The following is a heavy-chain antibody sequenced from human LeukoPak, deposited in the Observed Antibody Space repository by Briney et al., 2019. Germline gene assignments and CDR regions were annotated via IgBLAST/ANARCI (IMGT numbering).Heavy chain of an antibody. V-gene: IGHV3-30*04. CDR3: AKGLIAAAGT. J-gene: IGHJ4*02. CDR1: GFTFSNYA. D-gene: IGHD6-13*01. CDR2: ISYDGSNK. Sequence: PGGSLRLSCAASGFTFSNYAMHWVRQAPGKGLEWVAVISYDGSNKYYADSVKGRFTISRDNSKNTLYLQMNSLRAEDTAVYYCAKGLIAAAGTWGQGTLVTVSS.